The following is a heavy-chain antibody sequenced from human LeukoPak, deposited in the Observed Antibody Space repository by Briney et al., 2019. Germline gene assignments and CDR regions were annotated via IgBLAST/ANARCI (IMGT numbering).Heavy chain of an antibody. CDR1: GFTFSNYA. CDR3: AREVAVAGTLVDY. CDR2: INSDGSST. V-gene: IGHV3-74*01. Sequence: PGKSLRLSCAASGFTFSNYAMNWVRQAPGKGLVWVSRINSDGSSTSYADSVKGRFTISRDNAKNTLYLQMNSLRAEDTAVYYCAREVAVAGTLVDYWGQGTLVTVSS. D-gene: IGHD6-19*01. J-gene: IGHJ4*02.